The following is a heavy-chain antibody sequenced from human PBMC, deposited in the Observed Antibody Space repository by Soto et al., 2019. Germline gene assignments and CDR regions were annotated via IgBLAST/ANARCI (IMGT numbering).Heavy chain of an antibody. D-gene: IGHD3-16*01. CDR3: ARLTYTSKGEMHE. J-gene: IGHJ1*01. V-gene: IGHV5-51*01. Sequence: SWQSSGYIFTSYWIASLRQMPGKGLEWMGIIYPGDSDTRYSSSFQGQVTISADKSISTAYLQWSSLKASDTAMYYCARLTYTSKGEMHEWGQGTLVTV. CDR2: IYPGDSDT. CDR1: GYIFTSYW.